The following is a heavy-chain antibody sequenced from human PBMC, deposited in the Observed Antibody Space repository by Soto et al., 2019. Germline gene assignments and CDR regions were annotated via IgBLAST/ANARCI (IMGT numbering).Heavy chain of an antibody. J-gene: IGHJ4*02. D-gene: IGHD3-22*01. Sequence: GGSLRLSCAASVFTFSSYSMNWVRQAPGEGLEWVSSISSSSSYIYYADSVKGRFTISRDNAKNSLYLQMNSLRAEDTAVYYCARSVREYYDSSGLAYFDYWGQGTLVTVSS. CDR2: ISSSSSYI. CDR1: VFTFSSYS. CDR3: ARSVREYYDSSGLAYFDY. V-gene: IGHV3-21*01.